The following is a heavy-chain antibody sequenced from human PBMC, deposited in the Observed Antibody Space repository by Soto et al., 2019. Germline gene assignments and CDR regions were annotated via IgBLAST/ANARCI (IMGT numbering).Heavy chain of an antibody. CDR2: INPSGGST. CDR1: GYTFTSYY. V-gene: IGHV1-46*01. J-gene: IGHJ6*02. Sequence: ASVKVSCKASGYTFTSYYMHWVRQAPGQGLEWMGIINPSGGSTSYAQKFQGRVTMTTDTSTSTAYMELRSLRSDDTAVYYCARKLRLAGGMDVWGQGTTVTVSS. D-gene: IGHD5-12*01. CDR3: ARKLRLAGGMDV.